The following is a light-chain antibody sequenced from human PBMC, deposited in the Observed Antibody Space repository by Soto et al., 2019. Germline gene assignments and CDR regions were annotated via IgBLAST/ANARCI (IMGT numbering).Light chain of an antibody. CDR1: QSIRSW. CDR2: DAS. J-gene: IGKJ2*01. CDR3: QPYTGY. Sequence: DMPMTQSPTTLSASVGDRVTITCRASQSIRSWLAWYQQKPGKAPKVLIYDASTLESGVPSRFSGSGFGTEFTLTISSLQPDDFATYYCQPYTGYFGQGTKLEIK. V-gene: IGKV1-5*01.